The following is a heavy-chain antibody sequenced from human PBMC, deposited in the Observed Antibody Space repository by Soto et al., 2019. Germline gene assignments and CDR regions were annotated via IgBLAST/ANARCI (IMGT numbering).Heavy chain of an antibody. CDR2: ISAYNGNT. Sequence: QVQLVQSGAEVKKPGASVRVSSRAFGSTFTSFGISWVRQAPGQGFEGMGWISAYNGNTNYAQKLQGRVTMTTDTSTSTAYMELRSLRSDDTAVYYCARDGGWQPDYWGQGTLVTVSS. V-gene: IGHV1-18*01. D-gene: IGHD6-19*01. CDR1: GSTFTSFG. CDR3: ARDGGWQPDY. J-gene: IGHJ4*02.